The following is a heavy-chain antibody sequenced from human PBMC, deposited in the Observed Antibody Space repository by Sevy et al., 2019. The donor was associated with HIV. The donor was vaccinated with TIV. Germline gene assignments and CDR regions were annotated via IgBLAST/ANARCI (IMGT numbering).Heavy chain of an antibody. V-gene: IGHV3-30*02. CDR3: AKCGSGFLEWFSMDV. CDR2: IRYDGSNK. Sequence: GGSLRLSCAVSGFTFSSYGMHWVRQAPGKGLEWVAFIRYDGSNKYYADSVKGRFTISRDNSKNTLYLQMNSLRAEDTAVYYCAKCGSGFLEWFSMDVWGQGTTVTVSS. J-gene: IGHJ6*02. CDR1: GFTFSSYG. D-gene: IGHD3-3*01.